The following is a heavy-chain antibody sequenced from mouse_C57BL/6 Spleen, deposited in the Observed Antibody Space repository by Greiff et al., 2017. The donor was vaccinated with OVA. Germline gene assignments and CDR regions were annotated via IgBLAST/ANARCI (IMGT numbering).Heavy chain of an antibody. V-gene: IGHV1-4*01. J-gene: IGHJ4*01. CDR2: INPSSGYT. CDR3: TREGEDSLYAMDY. D-gene: IGHD2-13*01. Sequence: VQLQQSGAELARPGASVKMSCKASGYTFTSYTMHWVKQRPGQGLEWIGYINPSSGYTKYNQKFKDKATLTADKSSSTAYMQLSSLTSEGSSVYYCTREGEDSLYAMDYWGQGTSVTVSS. CDR1: GYTFTSYT.